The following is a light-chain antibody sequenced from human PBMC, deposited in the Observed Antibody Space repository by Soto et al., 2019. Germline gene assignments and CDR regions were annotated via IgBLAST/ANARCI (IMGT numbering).Light chain of an antibody. CDR2: DVS. Sequence: QSVLTQPASVSGSPGQSITISCTGTSSDVGGYNYVSWYQQHPGKAPKPMIYDVSNRPSGVSNRFSGSKSGNTASLTISGLQAEDEADYYCSSYTSSSTLFGTGTKLTVL. J-gene: IGLJ1*01. CDR1: SSDVGGYNY. V-gene: IGLV2-14*01. CDR3: SSYTSSSTL.